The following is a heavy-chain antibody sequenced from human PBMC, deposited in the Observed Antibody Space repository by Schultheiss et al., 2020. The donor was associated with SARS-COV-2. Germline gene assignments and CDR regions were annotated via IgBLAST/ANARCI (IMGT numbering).Heavy chain of an antibody. J-gene: IGHJ4*02. CDR3: ATTPQSRAEFDY. D-gene: IGHD4-11*01. CDR1: GFTFSSYD. V-gene: IGHV3-13*01. Sequence: GDSLKISCAASGFTFSSYDMHWVRQATGKGLEWVSAIGTAGDTYYPGSVKGRFTISRDNSKNTLYLQMNSLRAEDTAVYYCATTPQSRAEFDYWGQGTLVTVSS. CDR2: IGTAGDT.